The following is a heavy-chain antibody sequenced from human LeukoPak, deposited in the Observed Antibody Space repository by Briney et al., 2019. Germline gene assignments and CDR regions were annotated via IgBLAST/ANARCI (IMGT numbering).Heavy chain of an antibody. D-gene: IGHD6-25*01. Sequence: GGSLRLSCAASGFTFSSYGMHWVRQAPGKGLEWVAVISYDGSNKYYADSVKGRFTISRDNAKNSLYLQMNSLRADDTAVYYCARFAAGGSYYYYMDVWGKGTTVTASS. CDR1: GFTFSSYG. J-gene: IGHJ6*03. CDR2: ISYDGSNK. CDR3: ARFAAGGSYYYYMDV. V-gene: IGHV3-30*03.